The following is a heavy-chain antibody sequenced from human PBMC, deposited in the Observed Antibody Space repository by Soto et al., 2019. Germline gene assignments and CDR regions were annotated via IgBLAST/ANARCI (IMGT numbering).Heavy chain of an antibody. CDR3: ARSGNYDILTGYYSYGMDV. V-gene: IGHV4-31*03. D-gene: IGHD3-9*01. J-gene: IGHJ6*02. Sequence: QVQLQESGPGLVKPSQTLSLTCTVSGGSISSGGYYWSWIRQHPGKGLEWIGYIYYSGSTYYNPSLQSRVTISVDTSKNQFSLKLSSVTAADTAVYDCARSGNYDILTGYYSYGMDVWGQGTTVTVSS. CDR2: IYYSGST. CDR1: GGSISSGGYY.